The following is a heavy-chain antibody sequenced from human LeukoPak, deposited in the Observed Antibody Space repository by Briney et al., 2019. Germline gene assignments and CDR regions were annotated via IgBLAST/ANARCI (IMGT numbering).Heavy chain of an antibody. CDR3: ARDGSSSWYLGFNWFDP. D-gene: IGHD6-13*01. CDR1: GYTFTGYY. V-gene: IGHV1-2*02. J-gene: IGHJ5*02. Sequence: ASVKVSCKASGYTFTGYYMHWVRHAPGQGLEWMGWINPNSGGTNYAQKFQGRVTMTRDTSISTAYMELSRLRSDDTGVYSCARDGSSSWYLGFNWFDPWGEGTLVTVSS. CDR2: INPNSGGT.